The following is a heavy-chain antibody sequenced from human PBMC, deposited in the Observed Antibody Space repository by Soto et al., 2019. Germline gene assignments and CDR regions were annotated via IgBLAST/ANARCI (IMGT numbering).Heavy chain of an antibody. CDR3: ARDQAVVAARYFDY. CDR2: ISAYNGNT. J-gene: IGHJ4*02. Sequence: ASVKVSCKASGYTFTSYGISWVRQAPGQGLEWMGWISAYNGNTNYAQKLQGRVTMTTDTSTSTAYMELRSLRSGDTAVYYCARDQAVVAARYFDYWGQGTLVTVSS. CDR1: GYTFTSYG. V-gene: IGHV1-18*01. D-gene: IGHD2-15*01.